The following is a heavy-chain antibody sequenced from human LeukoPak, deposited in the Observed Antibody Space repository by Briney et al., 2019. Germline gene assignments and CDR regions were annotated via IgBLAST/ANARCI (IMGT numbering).Heavy chain of an antibody. CDR3: ARCGGRWLQLSSFYFDY. J-gene: IGHJ4*02. Sequence: SETLSLTCAVYGGSFSGYYWSWIRQPPGKGLEWIGEINHSGSTNYNPSLKSRVTISVDTSKNQFSLKLSSVTAADTAVYYCARCGGRWLQLSSFYFDYWGQGTLVTVSS. D-gene: IGHD5-24*01. V-gene: IGHV4-34*01. CDR1: GGSFSGYY. CDR2: INHSGST.